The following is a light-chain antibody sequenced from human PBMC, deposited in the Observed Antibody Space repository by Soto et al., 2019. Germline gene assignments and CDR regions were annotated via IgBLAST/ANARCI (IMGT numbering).Light chain of an antibody. Sequence: DIVMTQSPDSLAVSLGERATINCKSSQSGLYSSNNKYYLAWYQQKPGQPPKLLIYWASTRESGVPDRFSRSRSETDFTLTISSLQAEDVAVYYCQQYYSTPYTFGQGTKLEIK. V-gene: IGKV4-1*01. CDR3: QQYYSTPYT. CDR1: QSGLYSSNNKYY. CDR2: WAS. J-gene: IGKJ2*01.